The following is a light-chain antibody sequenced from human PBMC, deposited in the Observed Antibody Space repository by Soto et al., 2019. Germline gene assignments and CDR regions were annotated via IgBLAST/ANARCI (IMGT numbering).Light chain of an antibody. CDR1: QSVSSN. CDR3: QQRSNWPLT. CDR2: DAS. Sequence: EIVITQSPATLSVFPGERVTLSCRASQSVSSNLAWYQQKPGQAPRLLIYDASNRATGIPARFSGSGSGTDFTLTISSLEPEDFAVYYCQQRSNWPLTFGQGTRLEIK. J-gene: IGKJ5*01. V-gene: IGKV3-11*01.